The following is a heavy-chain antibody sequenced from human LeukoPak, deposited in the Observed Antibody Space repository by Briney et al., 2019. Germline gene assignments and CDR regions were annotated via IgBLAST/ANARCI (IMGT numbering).Heavy chain of an antibody. CDR3: AEKGVSIFWAGDLFHP. V-gene: IGHV3-23*01. CDR1: GFTFSSYA. D-gene: IGHD3/OR15-3a*01. CDR2: ISGGAGST. Sequence: GGSLRLSCAASGFTFSSYAMSWVRQAPGKGLEWVSAISGGAGSTYYADSVKGRFTISRDNSKNTLYLQMNSLRAEDTAVYYCAEKGVSIFWAGDLFHPWGQGTLVTVSS. J-gene: IGHJ5*02.